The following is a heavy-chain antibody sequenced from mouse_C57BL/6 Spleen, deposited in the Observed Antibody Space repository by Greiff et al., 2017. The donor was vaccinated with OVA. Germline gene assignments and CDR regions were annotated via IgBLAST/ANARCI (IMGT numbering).Heavy chain of an antibody. D-gene: IGHD3-2*02. CDR3: ARAQDAPGFAY. CDR1: GYTFTSYW. J-gene: IGHJ3*01. CDR2: IDPSDSYT. V-gene: IGHV1-69*01. Sequence: QVQLQQPGAELVMPGASVKLSCKASGYTFTSYWMHWVKQRPGQGLEWIGEIDPSDSYTNYNQKFKGKSTLPVDKSSSTAYMQLSSLTSEDSAVYYCARAQDAPGFAYWGQGTLVTVSA.